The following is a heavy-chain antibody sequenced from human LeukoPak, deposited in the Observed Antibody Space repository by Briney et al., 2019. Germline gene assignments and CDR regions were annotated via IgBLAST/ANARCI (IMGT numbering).Heavy chain of an antibody. J-gene: IGHJ6*02. CDR1: GFTVSSNY. V-gene: IGHV3-66*02. CDR2: VYSGGST. Sequence: GGSLRLSCAASGFTVSSNYMSWVRQAPGKGLGWVSVVYSGGSTYYADSVKGRFTISRDNSKNTLYLQMNSLRVEDTAVYYCARDGFWSGYGYYGLDVWGQGTTVTVSS. CDR3: ARDGFWSGYGYYGLDV. D-gene: IGHD3-3*01.